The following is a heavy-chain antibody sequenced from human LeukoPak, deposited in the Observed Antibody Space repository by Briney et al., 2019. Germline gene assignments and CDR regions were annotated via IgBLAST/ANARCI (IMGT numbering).Heavy chain of an antibody. CDR1: GFTFSSYW. V-gene: IGHV3-74*01. D-gene: IGHD2-2*01. J-gene: IGHJ5*02. Sequence: GGSLRLSCAASGFTFSSYWMHWVRQAPGKGLVWVSRINSDGSSTSYADSVKGRFTISRDNAKNTLYLQMNSLRAEDTAVYYCARGVRRGYQLSPSWFDPWGQGTLVTVSS. CDR2: INSDGSST. CDR3: ARGVRRGYQLSPSWFDP.